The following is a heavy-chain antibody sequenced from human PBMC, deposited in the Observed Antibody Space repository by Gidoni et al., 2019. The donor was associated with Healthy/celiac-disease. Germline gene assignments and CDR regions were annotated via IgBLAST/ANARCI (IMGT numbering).Heavy chain of an antibody. D-gene: IGHD2-15*01. CDR1: GFTFSNFP. Sequence: QVQLVESGGGVVQPGWSLSLSCAASGFTFSNFPFHLVRQAPGKGREWVAVISYDGSNKYYADAVKGRFTISRDNSKNTLYLQMNSLRAEDTAVYYCARGHCSGGSCYPRRYGMDVWGQGTTVTVSS. V-gene: IGHV3-30-3*01. CDR3: ARGHCSGGSCYPRRYGMDV. J-gene: IGHJ6*02. CDR2: ISYDGSNK.